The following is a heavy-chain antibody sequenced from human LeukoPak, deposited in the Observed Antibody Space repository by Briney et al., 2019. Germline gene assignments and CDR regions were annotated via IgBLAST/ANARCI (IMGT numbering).Heavy chain of an antibody. CDR1: GFTVSSNY. Sequence: GGSLRLSCAASGFTVSSNYMSWVRQAPGKGLEWVSVIYSGGSTYYADSVKGRFTISRDNSKNTLYLQMNSLRAEDTAVYYCALGPRQLVISYWGQGTLVTVSS. V-gene: IGHV3-53*01. CDR3: ALGPRQLVISY. D-gene: IGHD6-6*01. CDR2: IYSGGST. J-gene: IGHJ4*02.